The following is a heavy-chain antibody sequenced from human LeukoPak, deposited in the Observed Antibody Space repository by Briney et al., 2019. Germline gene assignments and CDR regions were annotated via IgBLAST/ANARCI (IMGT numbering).Heavy chain of an antibody. CDR2: VNSDGTGT. CDR1: GFTFSSYW. Sequence: PGGSLRLSCAASGFTFSSYWMHWVRQAPGKGLVWVSRVNSDGTGTTYADSVEGRFTISRDNAKNTVYLQMHSLRAEDTAVYYCARDRGTVTTKFDYWGQGTLVTVSS. CDR3: ARDRGTVTTKFDY. D-gene: IGHD4-17*01. J-gene: IGHJ4*02. V-gene: IGHV3-74*01.